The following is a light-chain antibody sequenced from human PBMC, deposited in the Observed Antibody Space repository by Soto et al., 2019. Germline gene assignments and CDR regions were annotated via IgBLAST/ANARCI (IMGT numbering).Light chain of an antibody. Sequence: QSVLTQPASVSGSPGQSITISCTGTSSDVGGYNYVSWYQQYPGKAPKLMIYEVVNRPSGVSNRFSGSKSGNTASLTISGLQAEDEADYYCSSYTSSIVVFGGGTKLTVL. J-gene: IGLJ3*02. CDR3: SSYTSSIVV. V-gene: IGLV2-14*01. CDR2: EVV. CDR1: SSDVGGYNY.